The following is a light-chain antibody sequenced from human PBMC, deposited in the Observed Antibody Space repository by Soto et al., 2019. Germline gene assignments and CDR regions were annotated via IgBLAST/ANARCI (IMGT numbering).Light chain of an antibody. CDR2: EAS. V-gene: IGKV1-5*03. J-gene: IGKJ1*01. Sequence: DIQMTQSPSTLSASVGDRVTITCRASQSISSCLAWYQQKPGKAPKLLIFEASSLESGVPSRFSGSGSGTEFTVTISSLQPDDFATYCWQHYNSYPCTFGRGTKVEIK. CDR3: QHYNSYPCT. CDR1: QSISSC.